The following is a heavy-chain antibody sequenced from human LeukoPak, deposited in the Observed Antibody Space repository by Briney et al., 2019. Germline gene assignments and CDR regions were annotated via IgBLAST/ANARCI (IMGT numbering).Heavy chain of an antibody. J-gene: IGHJ4*02. Sequence: SGTLSLTCAVSGGSISSSNWWSWVRQPPGKGLEWIGSLYYSGSAYYNPSLKSRVTISVDTSKNQLSLKLSSVTAADTAVYYCARDRIAVAGPLDYWGQGTLVTVSS. V-gene: IGHV4-4*02. D-gene: IGHD6-19*01. CDR2: LYYSGSA. CDR3: ARDRIAVAGPLDY. CDR1: GGSISSSNW.